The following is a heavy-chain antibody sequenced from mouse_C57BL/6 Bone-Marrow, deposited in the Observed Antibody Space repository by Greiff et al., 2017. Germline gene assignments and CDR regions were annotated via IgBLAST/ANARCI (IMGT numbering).Heavy chain of an antibody. J-gene: IGHJ1*03. CDR2: IYPGSGST. CDR3: ARPDYSSYWDFDV. CDR1: GYTFTSYW. Sequence: VQLQQPGAELVKPGASVKMSCKASGYTFTSYWIDWVKQRPGQGLDWIGGIYPGSGSTTYNEKFKSKATLTVDTSYSTAYMQLSSLTSEDSAVYYCARPDYSSYWDFDVWGTGTTVTVSS. D-gene: IGHD2-5*01. V-gene: IGHV1-55*01.